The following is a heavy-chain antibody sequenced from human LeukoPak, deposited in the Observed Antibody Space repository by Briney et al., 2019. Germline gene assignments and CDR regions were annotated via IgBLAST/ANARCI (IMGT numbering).Heavy chain of an antibody. Sequence: PVGSLRLSCAASGFTFCSYSMNWVRQAAGQGLGCVSSISRSSSVIYYATSVKGRFTISSDNAKNSLYLQMNSPRAEDTAVYYCASRRTAYCDGGCPEGYWGQGTLDTVSS. CDR3: ASRRTAYCDGGCPEGY. J-gene: IGHJ4*02. CDR2: ISRSSSVI. CDR1: GFTFCSYS. D-gene: IGHD2-21*02. V-gene: IGHV3-21*01.